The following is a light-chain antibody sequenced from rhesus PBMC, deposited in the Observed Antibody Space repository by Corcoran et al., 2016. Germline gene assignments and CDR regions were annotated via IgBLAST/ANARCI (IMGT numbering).Light chain of an antibody. CDR2: AAS. CDR3: QQRNSYPYS. V-gene: IGKV1-38*01. Sequence: DIQMTQSPSALSASVGDRVTISCRASQNIYSNLAWYQQKPGKAPKLLIYAASTLQSGVPSRFSGSGSGTDFTLTISGRQPEDFAVYYCQQRNSYPYSFGQGTKVEIK. J-gene: IGKJ2*01. CDR1: QNIYSN.